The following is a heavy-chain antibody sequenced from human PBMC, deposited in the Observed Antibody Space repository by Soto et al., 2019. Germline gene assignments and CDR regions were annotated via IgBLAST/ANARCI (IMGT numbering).Heavy chain of an antibody. CDR3: ARRFFSPDYYDSSGYRRGSWFDP. CDR1: GYSFTNYW. CDR2: IYPEDSET. Sequence: GESLKISCKGSGYSFTNYWIGWVRQMPGKDLEWIGIIYPEDSETRYSPSFQGLVTISVDKSISTAYLQWNSLQASDTAMYYCARRFFSPDYYDSSGYRRGSWFDPWGQGTLVTVSS. V-gene: IGHV5-51*01. D-gene: IGHD3-22*01. J-gene: IGHJ5*02.